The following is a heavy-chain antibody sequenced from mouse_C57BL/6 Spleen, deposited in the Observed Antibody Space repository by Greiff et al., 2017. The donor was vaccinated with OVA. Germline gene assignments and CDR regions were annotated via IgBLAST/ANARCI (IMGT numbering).Heavy chain of an antibody. CDR2: IDPYDSYT. V-gene: IGHV1-69*01. Sequence: VQLQQPGAELVMPGASVKLSCKASGYTFTSYWMHWVKQRPGQGLEWIGEIDPYDSYTNYNQKFKGKSTLTVDKSSSTAYMQLSSLTSEDSAVYYCARIQGRGRCAYWGQGTLVTVSA. D-gene: IGHD3-2*02. CDR1: GYTFTSYW. J-gene: IGHJ3*01. CDR3: ARIQGRGRCAY.